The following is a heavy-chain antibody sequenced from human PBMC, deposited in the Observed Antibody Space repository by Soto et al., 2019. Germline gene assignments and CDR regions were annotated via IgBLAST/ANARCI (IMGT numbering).Heavy chain of an antibody. D-gene: IGHD3-10*01. CDR1: GGSISNSY. V-gene: IGHV4-59*08. Sequence: QVQLQESGPGLVRPSETLSLTCTVSGGSISNSYWSWIRQSPGKGLEWIGYIYSNGNTNYNPSLKIRLTISIDPSKNQFSLKLSSLSAADTAVYYCARHSPPFFYGSGPWDVWGQGTTVTVSS. CDR2: IYSNGNT. CDR3: ARHSPPFFYGSGPWDV. J-gene: IGHJ6*02.